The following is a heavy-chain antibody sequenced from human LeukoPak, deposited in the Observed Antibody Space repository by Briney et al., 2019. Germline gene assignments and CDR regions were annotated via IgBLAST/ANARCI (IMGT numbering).Heavy chain of an antibody. V-gene: IGHV4-61*02. CDR3: ARDRQGYCSSTSCPLYYYYYYMDV. CDR2: IYTSGST. J-gene: IGHJ6*03. CDR1: GGSLSSGSYY. D-gene: IGHD2-2*01. Sequence: PSQTLSLTCTVSGGSLSSGSYYWRWLRQPAGRGLEWLGRIYTSGSTNYNPSLKSRGTISVDTSKNQFSLKLSSVTAADTAVYYCARDRQGYCSSTSCPLYYYYYYMDVWGKGTTVTISS.